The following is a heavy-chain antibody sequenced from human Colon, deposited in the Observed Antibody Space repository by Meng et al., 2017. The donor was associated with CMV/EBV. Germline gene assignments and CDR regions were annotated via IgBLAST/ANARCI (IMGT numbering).Heavy chain of an antibody. D-gene: IGHD6-13*01. CDR3: ASGSIAAAGTGNYYYYGMDV. V-gene: IGHV3-21*01. CDR2: ISSSSSYI. CDR1: GFTFSSYS. J-gene: IGHJ6*02. Sequence: GGSLRLSCAASGFTFSSYSMNWVRQAPGKGLEWVSSISSSSSYIYYADSVKGRFTISRDNAKNSLYLQMNSLRAEDTAVYYCASGSIAAAGTGNYYYYGMDVWGQGTTVTVSS.